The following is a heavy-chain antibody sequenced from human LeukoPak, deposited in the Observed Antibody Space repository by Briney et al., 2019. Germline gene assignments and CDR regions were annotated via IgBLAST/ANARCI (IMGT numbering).Heavy chain of an antibody. Sequence: GGSLRLSCAASGFTFSSYWMSWVRQAPGKGLEWVANIKEDGSEKYYVDSVKGRFTISRDNAKNSLYLQMNSLRAEDTAVYYCASGVVVVAPDTFDIWGQGTMVTVSS. D-gene: IGHD2-15*01. CDR3: ASGVVVVAPDTFDI. CDR2: IKEDGSEK. V-gene: IGHV3-7*01. J-gene: IGHJ3*02. CDR1: GFTFSSYW.